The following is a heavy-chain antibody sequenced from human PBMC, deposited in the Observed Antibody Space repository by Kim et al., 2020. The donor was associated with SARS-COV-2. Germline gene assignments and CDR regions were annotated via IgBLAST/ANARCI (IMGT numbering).Heavy chain of an antibody. CDR2: ISWNSGSI. V-gene: IGHV3-9*01. CDR3: AKDISEQLDFSADY. Sequence: GGSLRLSCAASGFTFDDYAMHWVRQAPGKGLEWVSGISWNSGSIGYADSVKGRFTISRDNAKNSLYLQMNSLRAEDTALYYCAKDISEQLDFSADYWGQGTLVTVSS. J-gene: IGHJ4*02. D-gene: IGHD6-13*01. CDR1: GFTFDDYA.